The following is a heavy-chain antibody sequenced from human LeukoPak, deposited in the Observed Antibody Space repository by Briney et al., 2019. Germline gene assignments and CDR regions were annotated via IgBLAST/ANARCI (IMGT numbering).Heavy chain of an antibody. CDR3: ARAFPNDSSGYPYYYYGMDV. CDR1: GGSISSGDYY. Sequence: ASETLSLTCTVSGGSISSGDYYWSWIRQPPGKGLEWIGYIYYSGSIYYNPSLKSRVTISVDTSKNQFSLKLSSVTAADTAVYYCARAFPNDSSGYPYYYYGMDVWGQGTTVTVSS. D-gene: IGHD3-22*01. V-gene: IGHV4-30-4*01. CDR2: IYYSGSI. J-gene: IGHJ6*02.